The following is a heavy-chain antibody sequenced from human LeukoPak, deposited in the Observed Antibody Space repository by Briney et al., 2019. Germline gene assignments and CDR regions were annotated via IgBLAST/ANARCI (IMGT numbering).Heavy chain of an antibody. CDR2: INPSGGSK. CDR1: GYTFTSYY. D-gene: IGHD5-24*01. CDR3: ARDGGGGYNFGDFDY. V-gene: IGHV1-46*01. Sequence: LVASVKVSCKASGYTFTSYYMHWVRQAPGQGLEWMGIINPSGGSKSYAQKSQGRVTMTRDMSTSTVYMELSSLRSEDTAVYYCARDGGGGYNFGDFDYWGQGTLVTVSS. J-gene: IGHJ4*02.